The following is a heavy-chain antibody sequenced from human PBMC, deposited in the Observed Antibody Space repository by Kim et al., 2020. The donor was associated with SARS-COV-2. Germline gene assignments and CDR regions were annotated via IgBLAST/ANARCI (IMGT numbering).Heavy chain of an antibody. Sequence: NIHYADSVKGRFTISRDNDKNSLYLQMDSLRAEDTALYYCTRETQWYFDLWGRGTLVTVSS. CDR3: TRETQWYFDL. J-gene: IGHJ2*01. CDR2: NI. V-gene: IGHV3-11*04.